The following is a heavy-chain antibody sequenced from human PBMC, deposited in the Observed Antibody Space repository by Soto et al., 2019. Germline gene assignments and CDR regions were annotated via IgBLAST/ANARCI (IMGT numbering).Heavy chain of an antibody. CDR3: ARHGYNYGGGYFDY. CDR2: IYSGGST. J-gene: IGHJ4*02. V-gene: IGHV3-66*04. Sequence: EVQLVESGGGLVQPGGSLRLSCAASGVTVSSNYTSWVRQAPGKGLEWVSVIYSGGSTYYADSVKGRFTISRDNSKNTLYLQMNSLRAEDTAVYYCARHGYNYGGGYFDYWGQGTLVTVSS. CDR1: GVTVSSNY. D-gene: IGHD5-18*01.